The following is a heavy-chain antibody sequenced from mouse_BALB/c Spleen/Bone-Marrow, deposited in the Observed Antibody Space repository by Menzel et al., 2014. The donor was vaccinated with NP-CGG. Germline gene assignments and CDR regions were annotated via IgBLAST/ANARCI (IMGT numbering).Heavy chain of an antibody. CDR3: ARWEYYAMDY. V-gene: IGHV14-3*02. CDR2: IDPANGNT. J-gene: IGHJ4*01. CDR1: GFNIKDTY. D-gene: IGHD4-1*01. Sequence: VQLQQSGAELVKPGASVKLSCTAAGFNIKDTYMHWVKQRPEQGLEWIGRIDPANGNTKYDPKFQGKATITADTSSNTAYLQLSSLTSEDTAVYYCARWEYYAMDYWGQGTSVTVSS.